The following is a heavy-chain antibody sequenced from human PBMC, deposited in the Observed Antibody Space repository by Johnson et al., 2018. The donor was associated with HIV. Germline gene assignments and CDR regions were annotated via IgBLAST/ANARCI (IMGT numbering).Heavy chain of an antibody. CDR2: IYSGGST. D-gene: IGHD6-13*01. CDR3: ARDGASQHLPLCDAFVV. CDR1: GFTVSSNY. Sequence: VQLVESGGGLIQPGGSLRLSCAASGFTVSSNYMTWVRQAPGKGLEWVSVIYSGGSTYYADPVRGRFTISRDNSKNTLYLQMSSLRAEDTAMYYCARDGASQHLPLCDAFVVWGQGTMVTVSS. V-gene: IGHV3-53*01. J-gene: IGHJ3*01.